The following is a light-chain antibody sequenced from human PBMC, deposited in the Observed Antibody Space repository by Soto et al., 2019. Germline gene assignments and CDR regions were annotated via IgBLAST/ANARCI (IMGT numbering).Light chain of an antibody. CDR3: AAWDDSLRGV. Sequence: QSVLTQPPSASGTPGQRVTISCSGSSSNFGSNYVYWYQQLPGTAPKLLIYRNNQRPSGVPDRFSGSKSGTSASLAISGLRSEDEADYYCAAWDDSLRGVFGTGTKVTVL. CDR1: SSNFGSNY. J-gene: IGLJ1*01. CDR2: RNN. V-gene: IGLV1-47*01.